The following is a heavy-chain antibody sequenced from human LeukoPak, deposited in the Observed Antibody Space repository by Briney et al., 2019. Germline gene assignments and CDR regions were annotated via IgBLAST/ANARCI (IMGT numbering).Heavy chain of an antibody. V-gene: IGHV1-18*01. CDR3: ARGGYYGSGSFPDY. J-gene: IGHJ4*02. Sequence: ASVRVSCKASGYSFGSVGINWGRQAPGQGLEWMGWISAYNGNTNYAQKVQGRATMTTDTSTSTAYMALMNLRSDDTAVYYCARGGYYGSGSFPDYWGQGTLVTVSS. CDR2: ISAYNGNT. CDR1: GYSFGSVG. D-gene: IGHD3-10*01.